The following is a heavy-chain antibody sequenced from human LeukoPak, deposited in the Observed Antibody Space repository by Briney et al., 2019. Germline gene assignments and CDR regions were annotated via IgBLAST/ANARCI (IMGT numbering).Heavy chain of an antibody. D-gene: IGHD6-19*01. Sequence: GGSLRLSCAASGFTFSRYWMHWVRQAPGKGLVWVSRINSDGSDTTYADSVKGRFTISRDNAKNTLYLQVNSLRAEDTAVYYCLSGPWYFDYWGQGTLVTVSS. J-gene: IGHJ4*02. CDR2: INSDGSDT. CDR1: GFTFSRYW. V-gene: IGHV3-74*03. CDR3: LSGPWYFDY.